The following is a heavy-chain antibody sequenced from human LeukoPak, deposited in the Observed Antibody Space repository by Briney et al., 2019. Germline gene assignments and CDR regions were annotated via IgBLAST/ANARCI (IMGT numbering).Heavy chain of an antibody. CDR3: AKAWWSTSSGGDSFGI. Sequence: PGGSLRLSCAAFGFTLSNSDMSWVRQAPGKGLEWVSGFSGPGKTYYADSVKGRFTISRDTSKSTLYLQINSLRAEDTAVYYCAKAWWSTSSGGDSFGIWGQGTMVTVSS. D-gene: IGHD6-6*01. J-gene: IGHJ3*02. CDR1: GFTLSNSD. V-gene: IGHV3-23*01. CDR2: FSGPGKT.